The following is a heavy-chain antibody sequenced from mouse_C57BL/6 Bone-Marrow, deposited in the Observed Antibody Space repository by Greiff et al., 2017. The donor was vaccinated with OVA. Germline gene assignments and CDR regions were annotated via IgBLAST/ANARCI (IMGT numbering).Heavy chain of an antibody. CDR3: AREGLYAMDY. J-gene: IGHJ4*01. V-gene: IGHV1-81*01. D-gene: IGHD3-3*01. CDR1: GYTFTSYG. Sequence: VKLMESGAELARPGASVKLSCKASGYTFTSYGISWVKQRPGQGLEWIGEIYPRSGNTYYNEKFKGKATLTADKSSSTAYMELRSLTSEDSAVYFCAREGLYAMDYWGQGTSVTVSS. CDR2: IYPRSGNT.